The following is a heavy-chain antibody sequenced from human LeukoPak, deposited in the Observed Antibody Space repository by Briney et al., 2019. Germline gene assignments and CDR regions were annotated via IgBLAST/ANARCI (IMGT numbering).Heavy chain of an antibody. V-gene: IGHV3-11*06. J-gene: IGHJ4*02. Sequence: GGSLRLPCAASGFTFSDHHMSWIRQAPGKGLEWLSYISSTSRYTNYADSVKGRFTISRDNAKSSLYLQMNSLSAEDTAVYYCAGSSTSGYYDFDYWGQGTLVTVSS. CDR1: GFTFSDHH. CDR2: ISSTSRYT. CDR3: AGSSTSGYYDFDY. D-gene: IGHD3-22*01.